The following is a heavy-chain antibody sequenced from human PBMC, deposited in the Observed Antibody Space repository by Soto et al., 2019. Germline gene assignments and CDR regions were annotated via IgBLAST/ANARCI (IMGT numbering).Heavy chain of an antibody. CDR3: ARDRCTTDRCYTHHFDV. CDR1: GYTFTSYG. Sequence: HVQLVQSGGEVTKPGASVKVSCKSSGYTFTSYGVSWVRQAPGQGRECLGWISVYTGNTKQAQKLHDSVTLTTEASTSTAYMELRSLRSDDTAVYYCARDRCTTDRCYTHHFDVWGQGTTVTVSS. CDR2: ISVYTGNT. J-gene: IGHJ6*02. D-gene: IGHD2-8*01. V-gene: IGHV1-18*04.